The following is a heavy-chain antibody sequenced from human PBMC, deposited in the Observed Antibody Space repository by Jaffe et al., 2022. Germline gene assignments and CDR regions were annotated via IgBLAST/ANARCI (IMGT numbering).Heavy chain of an antibody. D-gene: IGHD6-19*01. CDR1: GGTFSSYA. CDR3: AREGGGTSGYSSGFRRRTYYFDY. CDR2: IIPIFGTA. V-gene: IGHV1-69*01. Sequence: QVQLVQSGAEVKKPGSSVKVSCKASGGTFSSYAISWVRQAPGQGLEWMGGIIPIFGTANYAQKFQGRVTITADESTSTAYMELSSLRSEDTAVYYCAREGGGTSGYSSGFRRRTYYFDYWGQGTLVTVSS. J-gene: IGHJ4*02.